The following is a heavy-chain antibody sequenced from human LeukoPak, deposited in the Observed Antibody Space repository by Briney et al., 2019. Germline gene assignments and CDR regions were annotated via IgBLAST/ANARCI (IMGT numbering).Heavy chain of an antibody. CDR1: AYSISSGYY. CDR3: ARGLKLRYFDWLIPYNWFDP. Sequence: SETLSLTCAVSAYSISSGYYWGWIRQPPGKGLEWIGSMSHSGSTFYNPSLKSRVTISVDTSKNQFSLKLSSVTAADTAVYYCARGLKLRYFDWLIPYNWFDPWGQGTLVTVSS. CDR2: MSHSGST. J-gene: IGHJ5*02. V-gene: IGHV4-38-2*01. D-gene: IGHD3-9*01.